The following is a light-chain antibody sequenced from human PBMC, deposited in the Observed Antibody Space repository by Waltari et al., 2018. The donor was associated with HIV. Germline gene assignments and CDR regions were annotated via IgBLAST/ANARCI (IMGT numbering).Light chain of an antibody. CDR1: SSHLTYYNS. CDR3: TSYISSSTPV. J-gene: IGLJ3*02. V-gene: IGLV2-14*01. Sequence: QSALTQPASVSGSPGQSITISCTGTSSHLTYYNSVSWYQHHPGKAPKVIIYDVSNRPSGVSHRFSGSKSGHTASLTISGLQAEDEADYFCTSYISSSTPVFGGGTKLTVL. CDR2: DVS.